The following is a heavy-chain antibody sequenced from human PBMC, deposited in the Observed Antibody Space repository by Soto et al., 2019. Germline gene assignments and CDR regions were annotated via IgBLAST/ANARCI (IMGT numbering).Heavy chain of an antibody. D-gene: IGHD2-2*01. CDR2: IWYDGSNK. J-gene: IGHJ4*02. V-gene: IGHV3-33*01. Sequence: GSLRLSCAASGFTFSSYGMHWVRQAPGKGLEWVAVIWYDGSNKYYADSVKGRFTISRDNSKNTLYLQMNSLRAEDTAVYYCARDEDMVVSYYWGQGNLVTVSS. CDR3: ARDEDMVVSYY. CDR1: GFTFSSYG.